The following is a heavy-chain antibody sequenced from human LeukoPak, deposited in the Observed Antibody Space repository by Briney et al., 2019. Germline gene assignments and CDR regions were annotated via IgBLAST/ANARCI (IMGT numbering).Heavy chain of an antibody. J-gene: IGHJ4*02. CDR3: ARQDYGSGSYFPL. CDR1: GFTFSSYE. V-gene: IGHV3-48*03. D-gene: IGHD3-10*01. CDR2: ISSSGSTI. Sequence: GGSLRLSCAASGFTFSSYEMNWVRQAPGKGLEWVSYISSSGSTIYYADSVKGRFTISRDNAKNSLYLQMNSLRAEDTAVYYCARQDYGSGSYFPLWGQGTLVTVSS.